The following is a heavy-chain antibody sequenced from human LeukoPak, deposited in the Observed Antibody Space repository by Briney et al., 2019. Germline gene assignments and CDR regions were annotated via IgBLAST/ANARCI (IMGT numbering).Heavy chain of an antibody. J-gene: IGHJ3*01. CDR1: GYTFTDYY. CDR3: ARERNYGDYGNAFDV. Sequence: ASVKVSCRASGYTFTDYYIHWMRQAPGQGLEWMGWINPKRGVTTYTQKFQGRATMTRDTSITTAYMELTRLRSDDTTIYYCARERNYGDYGNAFDVWGQGTKVTVSS. V-gene: IGHV1-2*02. D-gene: IGHD4-17*01. CDR2: INPKRGVT.